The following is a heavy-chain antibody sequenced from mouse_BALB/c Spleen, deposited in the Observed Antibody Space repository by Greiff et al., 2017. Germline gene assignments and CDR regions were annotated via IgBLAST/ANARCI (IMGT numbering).Heavy chain of an antibody. CDR1: GYTFSSYW. D-gene: IGHD1-2*01. J-gene: IGHJ2*01. CDR2: ILPGSGST. CDR3: ASHYYGYVDY. V-gene: IGHV1-9*01. Sequence: VQPPQSGAELMKPAASVTISCKATGYTFSSYWIEWVKQRPGHGLEWIGEILPGSGSTNYNEKFKGKATFTAATSSNTADMQPIRLTSEASAVYYCASHYYGYVDYWGQGTTLTVSS.